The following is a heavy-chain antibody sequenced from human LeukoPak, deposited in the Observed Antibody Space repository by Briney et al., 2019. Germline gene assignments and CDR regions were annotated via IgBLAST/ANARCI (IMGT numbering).Heavy chain of an antibody. Sequence: ASVKVSCKASGYTFTGYYMHWVRQAPGQGLEWMGWINPNSGAALYAQKFQGRVTMTRDTSINTAYMELSSLRSDDTAVYYCTRAKRVIFDYWGQGTLVTVSS. CDR2: INPNSGAA. D-gene: IGHD1-1*01. CDR3: TRAKRVIFDY. CDR1: GYTFTGYY. V-gene: IGHV1-2*02. J-gene: IGHJ4*02.